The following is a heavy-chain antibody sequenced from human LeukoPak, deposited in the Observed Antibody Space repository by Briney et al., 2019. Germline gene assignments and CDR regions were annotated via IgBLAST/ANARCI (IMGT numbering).Heavy chain of an antibody. CDR1: GGSISSYY. CDR2: IYYSGST. CDR3: ARVVCSGGSCYYRGWFDP. V-gene: IGHV4-59*01. Sequence: SETLSLTCTVSGGSISSYYWSWIRQPPGKGLECIGYIYYSGSTNYTPSLKSRVTISVDPSKNQFSLKLSSVTAADTAVYYCARVVCSGGSCYYRGWFDPWGQGTLVTVSS. J-gene: IGHJ5*02. D-gene: IGHD2-15*01.